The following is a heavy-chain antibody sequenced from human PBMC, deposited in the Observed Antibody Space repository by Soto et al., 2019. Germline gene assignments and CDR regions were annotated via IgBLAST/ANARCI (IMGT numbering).Heavy chain of an antibody. V-gene: IGHV3-23*01. D-gene: IGHD3-16*01. CDR2: ISGNSANT. CDR1: GFSFSSYT. CDR3: ANGPWAGGY. J-gene: IGHJ4*02. Sequence: EVQLLESGGGLVQPGGCLRLSCEGSGFSFSSYTMSWVRQAPGKGLEWVSAISGNSANTYYADSVKGRFTISRDNSKNTLYLQMNSLKAEDTAVYYCANGPWAGGYRGQGTLVIVSS.